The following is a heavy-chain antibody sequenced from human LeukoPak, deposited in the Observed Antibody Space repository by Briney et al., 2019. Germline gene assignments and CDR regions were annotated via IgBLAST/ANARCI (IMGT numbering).Heavy chain of an antibody. V-gene: IGHV4-34*01. D-gene: IGHD5-18*01. Sequence: PSETLSLTCAVYGGSFSGYYWSWIRQPPGKGLGWIGEINHSGSTNYNPSLKSRVTISVDTSKNQFSLKLSSVTATDTAVYYCARAAVATADSFDYWGQGTLVTVSS. CDR1: GGSFSGYY. CDR3: ARAAVATADSFDY. CDR2: INHSGST. J-gene: IGHJ4*02.